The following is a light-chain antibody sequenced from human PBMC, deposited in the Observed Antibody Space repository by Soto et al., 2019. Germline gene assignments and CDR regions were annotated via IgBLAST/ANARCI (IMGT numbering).Light chain of an antibody. CDR3: QQYGSSPLT. CDR1: QSVSSSY. J-gene: IGKJ1*01. CDR2: GAS. Sequence: EIVLTQTPGTLSLSPGERRTLSCRASQSVSSSYLAWYQQKHGQAPRXXIYGASSRATGIPDRFSGSGSGTDGTLTISRLEPEDGAVYDCQQYGSSPLTFGQGTKVDIK. V-gene: IGKV3-20*01.